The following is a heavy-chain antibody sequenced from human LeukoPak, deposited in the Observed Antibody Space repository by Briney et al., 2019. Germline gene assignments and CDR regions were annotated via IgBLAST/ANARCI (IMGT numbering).Heavy chain of an antibody. J-gene: IGHJ6*02. V-gene: IGHV3-23*01. D-gene: IGHD2-2*01. CDR3: AKDILGYCSSTSCYYYGMDV. Sequence: PGGSLRLSCAASGFTFSSYAMSWVRQAPGKGLEWVSAISGSGGSTYYADSVKGRFTISRDNSKNTLYLQMNSLRAEDTAVYYCAKDILGYCSSTSCYYYGMDVWGQGTTVTVSS. CDR2: ISGSGGST. CDR1: GFTFSSYA.